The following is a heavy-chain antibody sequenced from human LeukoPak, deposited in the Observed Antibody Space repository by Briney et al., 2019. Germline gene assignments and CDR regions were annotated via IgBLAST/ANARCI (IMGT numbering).Heavy chain of an antibody. V-gene: IGHV3-23*01. D-gene: IGHD3-22*01. J-gene: IGHJ2*01. Sequence: GGPLRLSCEPSGFPFSSYAMSWVRKAPGKGLEWVSAISGSGGSTYYADSVKGRFTISRDNSKNTLYLQMNSLRAEDTAVYYCVFLEYYYDPWGRGTLVTVSS. CDR2: ISGSGGST. CDR1: GFPFSSYA. CDR3: VFLEYYYDP.